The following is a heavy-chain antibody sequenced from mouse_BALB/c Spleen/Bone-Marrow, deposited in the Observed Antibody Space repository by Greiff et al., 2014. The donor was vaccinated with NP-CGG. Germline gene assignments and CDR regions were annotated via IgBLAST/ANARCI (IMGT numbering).Heavy chain of an antibody. V-gene: IGHV1-4*01. J-gene: IGHJ2*01. Sequence: QVQLKESRAELASPGASGKMYCKTSGYTFTDYTIQWVKQRPGQGLEWIGYVNPRSGYANYNQQFKDKATLTADKSSSTAFMQLSSPTSEDSAVYYCARPKGFALYSSGQGTALTDFS. CDR1: GYTFTDYT. CDR3: ARPKGFALYS. CDR2: VNPRSGYA.